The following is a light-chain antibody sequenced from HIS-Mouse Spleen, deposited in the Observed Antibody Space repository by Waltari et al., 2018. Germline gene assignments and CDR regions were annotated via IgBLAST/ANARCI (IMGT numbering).Light chain of an antibody. Sequence: QSALTQPPSASGSPGQSVTISCTGTSSDVGGYNYVSWYQQHPGKAPKLMIYEVSKRPSGFPDRFSGSNSGNTASLTVSVLQAEDEADYYCSSYAGSNVVFGGGTKLTVL. V-gene: IGLV2-8*01. J-gene: IGLJ2*01. CDR1: SSDVGGYNY. CDR3: SSYAGSNVV. CDR2: EVS.